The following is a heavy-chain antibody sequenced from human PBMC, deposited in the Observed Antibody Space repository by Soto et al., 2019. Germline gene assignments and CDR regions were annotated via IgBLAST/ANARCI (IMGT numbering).Heavy chain of an antibody. CDR2: IEGSGEIT. D-gene: IGHD3-10*01. CDR3: VKNSGGFNT. CDR1: GFMFSTTD. J-gene: IGHJ5*02. Sequence: RRLSCAASGFMFSTTDMSWVRQAPGKGLEWLTTIEGSGEITYYADSVKGRFTISRDNSKSTVYLQMDSLTADDTAVYFCVKNSGGFNTWGQGTPVTVSS. V-gene: IGHV3-23*01.